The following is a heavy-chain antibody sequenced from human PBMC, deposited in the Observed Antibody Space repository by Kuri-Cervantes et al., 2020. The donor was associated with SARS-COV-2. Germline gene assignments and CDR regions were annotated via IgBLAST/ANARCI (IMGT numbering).Heavy chain of an antibody. CDR3: ARGYGYLLLGLSYFDY. Sequence: SETLSLTCAVYGGSFSGYYWSWIRQPPGKGLEWIGYIYYSGSTNYNPSLKSRVTISVDTSKNQFSLKLSSVTAADTAVYYCARGYGYLLLGLSYFDYWGQGTLVTVSS. D-gene: IGHD2-2*01. J-gene: IGHJ4*02. CDR2: IYYSGST. V-gene: IGHV4-59*01. CDR1: GGSFSGYY.